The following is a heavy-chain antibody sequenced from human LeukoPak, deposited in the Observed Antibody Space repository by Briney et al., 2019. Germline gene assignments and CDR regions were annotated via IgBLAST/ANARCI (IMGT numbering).Heavy chain of an antibody. Sequence: ASVKVSCKASGYTFTDYYVHWVRQAPGQGLEWLGWINPNSGGTSSAQNFRGRVTMTRDTSISTAHMELSSLTSDDTAVYYCAISRVGAAFDYWGQGALVTVSS. CDR2: INPNSGGT. CDR1: GYTFTDYY. D-gene: IGHD3-10*01. CDR3: AISRVGAAFDY. V-gene: IGHV1-2*02. J-gene: IGHJ4*02.